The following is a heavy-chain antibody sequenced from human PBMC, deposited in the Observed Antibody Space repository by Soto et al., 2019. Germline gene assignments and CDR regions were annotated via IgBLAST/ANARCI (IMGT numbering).Heavy chain of an antibody. CDR3: ARVSYSSSSRFDY. J-gene: IGHJ4*02. Sequence: QVQLVESGGGVVQPGRSLRLSCAASGFTFSSYAMHWVRQAPGKGLEWVAVISYDGSNKYYADSVKGRFTISRDNSKNPLYLQMNSLRAEDTAVYYCARVSYSSSSRFDYWGQGTLVTVSS. CDR1: GFTFSSYA. CDR2: ISYDGSNK. V-gene: IGHV3-30-3*01. D-gene: IGHD6-6*01.